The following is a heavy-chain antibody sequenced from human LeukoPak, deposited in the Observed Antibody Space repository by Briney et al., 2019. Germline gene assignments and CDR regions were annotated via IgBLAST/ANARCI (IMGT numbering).Heavy chain of an antibody. CDR3: AKHYSGAYSPFDY. CDR1: GASISSYY. Sequence: PSETLSLTCTVSGASISSYYWSWIRQPPGKGLEWIGYIYTSGSTKYNPSLRSRVTISGDTSKNQFSLRLSSVTAADTALYYCAKHYSGAYSPFDYWGQGTLVAVSS. V-gene: IGHV4-4*09. CDR2: IYTSGST. D-gene: IGHD1-26*01. J-gene: IGHJ4*02.